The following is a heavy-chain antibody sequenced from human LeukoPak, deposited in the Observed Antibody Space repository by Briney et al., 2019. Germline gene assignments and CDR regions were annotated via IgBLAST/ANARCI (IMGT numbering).Heavy chain of an antibody. J-gene: IGHJ4*02. Sequence: GGSLRLSCAASGFTFSSYEMNWVRQAPGKGLEWVSYISSSGSTIYYADSVKGRCTISRDNSKKTLYLQMNSLRAEDTAVYYCAKGMSATSGYLELEYWGQGTPVTVSS. CDR3: AKGMSATSGYLELEY. CDR1: GFTFSSYE. D-gene: IGHD3-22*01. V-gene: IGHV3-48*03. CDR2: ISSSGSTI.